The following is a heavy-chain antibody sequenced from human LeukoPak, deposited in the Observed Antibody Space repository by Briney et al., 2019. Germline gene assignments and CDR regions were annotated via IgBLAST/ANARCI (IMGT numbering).Heavy chain of an antibody. Sequence: ASVKVSCKASGYTFTGYYMHWVRQAPGQGLEWMGWINPNSGGTNYAQKFQGRVTMTRDTSISTAYMELSRLRSDDTAVHYCASSEMATIDELDYWGQGTLVTLSS. J-gene: IGHJ4*02. V-gene: IGHV1-2*02. CDR2: INPNSGGT. CDR1: GYTFTGYY. D-gene: IGHD5-24*01. CDR3: ASSEMATIDELDY.